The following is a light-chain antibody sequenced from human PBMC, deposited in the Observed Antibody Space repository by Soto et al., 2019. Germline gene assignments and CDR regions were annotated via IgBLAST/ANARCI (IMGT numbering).Light chain of an antibody. CDR1: SSNIGAGYD. Sequence: QSVLTQPPSVSGAPGQRVTISCTGSSSNIGAGYDVHWYQQLPGTAPKLLMYGHNNRPSGVPDRFSGSKSGTSASLAITGLQAEDEAYYYSLSYDNSLSGVLFGGGTKVTVL. V-gene: IGLV1-40*01. CDR3: LSYDNSLSGVL. CDR2: GHN. J-gene: IGLJ2*01.